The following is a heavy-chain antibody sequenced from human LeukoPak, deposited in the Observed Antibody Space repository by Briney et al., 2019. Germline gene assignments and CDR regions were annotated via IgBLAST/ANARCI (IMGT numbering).Heavy chain of an antibody. J-gene: IGHJ3*02. CDR1: GFTFSSYE. CDR2: ISSSGSTI. Sequence: GGSLRPSCAASGFTFSSYEMNWVRQAPGKGLEWVSYISSSGSTIYYADSVKGRFTISRDNAKNSLCLQMNSLRAEDTAVYYCARGGSSGYFYDTFDIWGQGTMVTVSS. V-gene: IGHV3-48*03. CDR3: ARGGSSGYFYDTFDI. D-gene: IGHD3-22*01.